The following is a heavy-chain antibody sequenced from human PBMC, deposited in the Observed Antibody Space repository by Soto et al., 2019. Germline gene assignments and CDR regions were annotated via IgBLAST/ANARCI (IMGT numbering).Heavy chain of an antibody. CDR3: ATEVGYSGYEHAFDI. V-gene: IGHV1-2*02. D-gene: IGHD5-12*01. CDR2: INPNSGGT. Sequence: QVQLVQSGAEVKKPGASVKVSCKASGYTFTGYYMHWVRQAPGQGLEWLGWINPNSGGTNYAQKFQGRATMHRDTSISTAYMELSRLRSDDTAVYYCATEVGYSGYEHAFDIWGQGTMVTVSS. J-gene: IGHJ3*02. CDR1: GYTFTGYY.